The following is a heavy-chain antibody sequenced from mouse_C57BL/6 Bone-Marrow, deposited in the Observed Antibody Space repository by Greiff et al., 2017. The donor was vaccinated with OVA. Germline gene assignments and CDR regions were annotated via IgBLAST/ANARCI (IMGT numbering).Heavy chain of an antibody. CDR3: ARDGYYVYAWFAY. CDR2: ISDGGSYT. CDR1: GFTFSSYA. D-gene: IGHD2-3*01. J-gene: IGHJ3*01. V-gene: IGHV5-4*01. Sequence: EVNLVESGGGLVKPGGSLKLSCAASGFTFSSYAMSWVRQTPEKRLEWVATISDGGSYTYYPDNVKGRFTISRDNAKNNLYLQMSHLKSEDTAMYYCARDGYYVYAWFAYWGQGTLVTVSA.